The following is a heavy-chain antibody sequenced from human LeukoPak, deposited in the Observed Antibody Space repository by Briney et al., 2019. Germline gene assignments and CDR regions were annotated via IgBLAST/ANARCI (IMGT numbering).Heavy chain of an antibody. J-gene: IGHJ4*02. CDR1: GFTFSSYA. D-gene: IGHD1-26*01. V-gene: IGHV3-23*01. CDR2: ISGSGGST. CDR3: AKGWYSGSSWYFDY. Sequence: GGSLRLSCTASGFTFSSYAMNWFRQAPGKGLEWVSGISGSGGSTYYADSVKGRFTISRDNSKNTLYLQMNSLRAEDTAVYYCAKGWYSGSSWYFDYWGQGTLVTVSS.